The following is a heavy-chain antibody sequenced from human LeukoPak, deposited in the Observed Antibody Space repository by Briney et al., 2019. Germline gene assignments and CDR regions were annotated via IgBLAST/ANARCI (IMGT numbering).Heavy chain of an antibody. V-gene: IGHV3-33*01. CDR2: LWFDGSHQ. D-gene: IGHD3-22*01. CDR3: ARDGNYFDTTPNWFDT. Sequence: PGGSLRLSCAASGFTFRTYGMHWVRQTPGKGLEWVAFLWFDGSHQYYADSVRGRFIISRDNSNNTLYLQMNSLRADYTAVYYCARDGNYFDTTPNWFDTWGQGTLVTVSS. CDR1: GFTFRTYG. J-gene: IGHJ5*02.